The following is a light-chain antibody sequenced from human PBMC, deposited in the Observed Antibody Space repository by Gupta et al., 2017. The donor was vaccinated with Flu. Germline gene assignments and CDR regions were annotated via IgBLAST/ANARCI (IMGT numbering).Light chain of an antibody. J-gene: IGKJ2*03. V-gene: IGKV1-5*03. Sequence: DIQMTQFPSTLSASVGDRVTITCRASQSISDWLAWYQQKPGKAPKLLIYKASSLESGVPSRFSGSGSGTEFTLTISSLQPDDFATYYCQQYNSFSLYSFGQGTKLEIK. CDR1: QSISDW. CDR3: QQYNSFSLYS. CDR2: KAS.